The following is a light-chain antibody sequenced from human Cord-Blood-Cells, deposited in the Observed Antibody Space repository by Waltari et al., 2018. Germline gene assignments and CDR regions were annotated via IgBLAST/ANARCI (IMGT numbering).Light chain of an antibody. CDR2: GAS. Sequence: TLSVRASESFSTNLAWYXXKPGPAPELLIYGASTRATGIPAXFSGSGSGTEFTLTISSLXSEDFAVYYCQQYNXXXRTFGXXTKVEI. CDR1: ESFSTN. CDR3: QQYNXXXRT. J-gene: IGKJ1*01. V-gene: IGKV3-15*01.